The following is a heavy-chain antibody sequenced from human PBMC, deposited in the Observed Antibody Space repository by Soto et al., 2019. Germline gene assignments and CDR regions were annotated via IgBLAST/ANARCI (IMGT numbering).Heavy chain of an antibody. V-gene: IGHV3-74*01. J-gene: IGHJ6*02. Sequence: SGGSLRLSCEASGFTFSNSWMHWVRQAPGKGLLWVSRINSDGSSTNHADPVKGRFTISRDNAKNTLYLQMNSLRAEDTALYYCARAKDYYGMDVWGQGTTVTVSS. CDR3: ARAKDYYGMDV. CDR1: GFTFSNSW. CDR2: INSDGSST.